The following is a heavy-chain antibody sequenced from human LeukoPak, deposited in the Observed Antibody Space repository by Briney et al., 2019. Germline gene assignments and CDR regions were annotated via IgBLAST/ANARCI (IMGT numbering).Heavy chain of an antibody. Sequence: PGGSLRLSCAVSGFTFSSYAMSWVRQAPGEGLEWVSGISGSGGSTYYADSVKGRFTISRDNSKNTLYLQMNSLRAEDTAVYYCAKDAMTTLTTRGFDYWGQGALVTVSS. CDR3: AKDAMTTLTTRGFDY. CDR2: ISGSGGST. J-gene: IGHJ4*02. CDR1: GFTFSSYA. V-gene: IGHV3-23*01. D-gene: IGHD4-11*01.